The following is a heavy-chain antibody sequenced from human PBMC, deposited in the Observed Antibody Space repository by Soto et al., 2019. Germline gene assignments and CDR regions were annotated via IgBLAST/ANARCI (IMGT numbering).Heavy chain of an antibody. V-gene: IGHV3-33*01. CDR2: IWYDGSNK. Sequence: GGSLRLSCAASGFTFSSYGMHWVRQAPGKGLEWVAVIWYDGSNKYYADSVKGRFTISRDNSKNTLYLQMNSLRAEDTAVYYCARDPKDIVVVTATSFTPRNRYYYYYGMDVWGQGTTVTVSS. CDR3: ARDPKDIVVVTATSFTPRNRYYYYYGMDV. CDR1: GFTFSSYG. D-gene: IGHD2-21*02. J-gene: IGHJ6*02.